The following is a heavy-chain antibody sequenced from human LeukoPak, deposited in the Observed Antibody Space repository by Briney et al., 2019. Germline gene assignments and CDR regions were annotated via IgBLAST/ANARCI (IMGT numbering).Heavy chain of an antibody. CDR3: ARGGRGTYLNDY. CDR1: EFTFSTYN. Sequence: GGSLRLSCAASEFTFSTYNMNWVRQAPGKGLEWVSFISSSSTYIYYADSVKGRFTISRDNAKNSLYLQMNSLRAEDTAVYYCARGGRGTYLNDYWGQGTLVTVSS. CDR2: ISSSSTYI. D-gene: IGHD1-26*01. J-gene: IGHJ4*02. V-gene: IGHV3-21*01.